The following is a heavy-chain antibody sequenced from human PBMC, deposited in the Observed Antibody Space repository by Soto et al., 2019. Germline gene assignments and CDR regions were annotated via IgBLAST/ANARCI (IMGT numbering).Heavy chain of an antibody. V-gene: IGHV4-61*01. D-gene: IGHD4-17*01. CDR1: GGSVSSGSYY. J-gene: IGHJ4*02. CDR3: ARELAYGDYGNDY. CDR2: IYYSGST. Sequence: SETLSLTCTVSGGSVSSGSYYWSWIRQPPGKGLEWIGFIYYSGSTNYNPSLKSRVTISVDTSKNQFSLKLSSVTAADTAVYYCARELAYGDYGNDYWGQGTLVTVSS.